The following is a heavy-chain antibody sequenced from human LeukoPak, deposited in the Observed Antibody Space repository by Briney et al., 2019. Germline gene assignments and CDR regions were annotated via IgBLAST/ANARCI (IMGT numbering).Heavy chain of an antibody. CDR3: GRDRPTGYYDY. V-gene: IGHV4-38-2*02. D-gene: IGHD3-9*01. CDR1: GYSISSGYY. CDR2: IYHSGNT. Sequence: SETLSLTCAVSGYSISSGYYWGWIRQPPGKGLQWIASIYHSGNTFYNPSLRSRVTISVDTSKNQFSLKLSSVTAADTAVYFCGRDRPTGYYDYWGQGILVTVSS. J-gene: IGHJ4*02.